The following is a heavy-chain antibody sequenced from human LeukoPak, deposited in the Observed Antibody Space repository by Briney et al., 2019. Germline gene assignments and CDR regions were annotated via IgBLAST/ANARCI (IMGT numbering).Heavy chain of an antibody. J-gene: IGHJ4*02. CDR1: GVSISSSSYY. CDR2: IYYSGST. Sequence: SETLSLTCTDSGVSISSSSYYWGWIRQPPGKGLEWIGSIYYSGSTYYNPSLKSRVTISVDTSKNQFSLKLSSVTAADTAVYYCARQGYSWNSDYWGQGTLVTVSS. D-gene: IGHD5-18*01. V-gene: IGHV4-39*01. CDR3: ARQGYSWNSDY.